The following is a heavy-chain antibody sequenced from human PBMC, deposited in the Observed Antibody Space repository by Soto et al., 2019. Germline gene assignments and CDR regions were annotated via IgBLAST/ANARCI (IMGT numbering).Heavy chain of an antibody. V-gene: IGHV1-69*01. D-gene: IGHD3-3*01. CDR1: GGTFTTYA. CDR2: ISRIYGKT. Sequence: QVQLVQSGAEVKKPGASVKVSCKASGGTFTTYAITWVRQAPGQGLEWMGGISRIYGKTDYARKFQGRVTITAAESTSIVFIELSSLTSEDTAVYCCARGVRGYYFEYWGQGTLVTVSS. CDR3: ARGVRGYYFEY. J-gene: IGHJ4*02.